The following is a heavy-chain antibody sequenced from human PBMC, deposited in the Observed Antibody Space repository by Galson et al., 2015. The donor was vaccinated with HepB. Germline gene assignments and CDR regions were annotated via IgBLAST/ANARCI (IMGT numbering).Heavy chain of an antibody. D-gene: IGHD5-18*01. CDR1: GFSLSTSGVG. V-gene: IGHV2-5*02. Sequence: PALVKPTQTLTLTCTFSGFSLSTSGVGVGWIRQPPGKALEWLALIYWDDDKRYSPSLKSRLTITKDTSKNQVVLTMTNMDPVDTATYYCARPMVTPGAFDIWGQGTMVTVSS. CDR3: ARPMVTPGAFDI. J-gene: IGHJ3*02. CDR2: IYWDDDK.